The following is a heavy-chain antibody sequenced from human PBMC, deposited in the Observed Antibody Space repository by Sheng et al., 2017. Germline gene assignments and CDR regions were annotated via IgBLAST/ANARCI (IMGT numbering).Heavy chain of an antibody. CDR3: ARDGAYCGGDCYLDARYNWFDP. D-gene: IGHD2-21*01. Sequence: QVQLVQSGAEVKKPGSSVKVSCKASGGTFSSYTISWVRQAPGQGLEWMGRIIPILGIANYAQKFQGRVTITADKSTSTAYMELSSLRSEDTAVYYCARDGAYCGGDCYLDARYNWFDPWGQGTLVTVSS. V-gene: IGHV1-69*08. CDR2: IIPILGIA. CDR1: GGTFSSYT. J-gene: IGHJ5*02.